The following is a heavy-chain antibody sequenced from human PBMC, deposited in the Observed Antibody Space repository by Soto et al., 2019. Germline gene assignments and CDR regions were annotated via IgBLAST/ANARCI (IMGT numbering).Heavy chain of an antibody. Sequence: SETLSLTCTVSGDSITSHYWTWIRQPPGKGLEWIGSIKYCGNTSYNPSLKSRVTISVDTSKNQFSLKLSSVTAADTAVYYCERTYSDFWSGSFYYYMDIWGKGTTVTVSS. V-gene: IGHV4-59*08. CDR2: IKYCGNT. D-gene: IGHD3-3*01. CDR1: GDSITSHY. CDR3: ERTYSDFWSGSFYYYMDI. J-gene: IGHJ6*03.